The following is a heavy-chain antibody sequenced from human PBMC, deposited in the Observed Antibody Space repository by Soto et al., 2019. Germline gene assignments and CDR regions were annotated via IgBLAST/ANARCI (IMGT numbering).Heavy chain of an antibody. CDR1: GLSFNEYH. D-gene: IGHD3-16*01. Sequence: EMQLVESGGGLVQPGGSLRLTCTASGLSFNEYHMDWVRQAPGKGLEWIGRARNDPNARTTEHAASVRGRFSTSRDDSKRSLYLEMNSLRTEDTAMYYCASSRPGGIFNYWGQGILVTVSS. V-gene: IGHV3-72*01. CDR2: ARNDPNARTT. CDR3: ASSRPGGIFNY. J-gene: IGHJ4*02.